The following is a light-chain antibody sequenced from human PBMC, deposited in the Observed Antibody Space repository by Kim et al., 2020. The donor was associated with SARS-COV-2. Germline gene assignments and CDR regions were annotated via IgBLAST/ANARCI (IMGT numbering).Light chain of an antibody. Sequence: ISSHLAWYQQKPGKAPKLLIYAVSTLQTGVSPRFTGDRSGQDFTLTINSLQPEDSATYYCLQVYSYPYTFGPGTKLEI. V-gene: IGKV1-9*01. J-gene: IGKJ2*01. CDR2: AVS. CDR1: ISSH. CDR3: LQVYSYPYT.